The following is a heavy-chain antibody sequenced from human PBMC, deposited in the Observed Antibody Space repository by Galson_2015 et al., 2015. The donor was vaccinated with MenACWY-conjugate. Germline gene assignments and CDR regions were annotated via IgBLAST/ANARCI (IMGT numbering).Heavy chain of an antibody. V-gene: IGHV3-9*01. CDR2: ISWNSGSI. Sequence: SLRLSCAASGFTFDDYAMHWVRQAPGKGLEWVSGISWNSGSIGYADSVKGRFTISRDNAKNSLYLQMNSLRAEDTALYYCAKDMASIVGATTADDSYYYGMDVWGQGTTVTVSS. D-gene: IGHD1-26*01. J-gene: IGHJ6*02. CDR1: GFTFDDYA. CDR3: AKDMASIVGATTADDSYYYGMDV.